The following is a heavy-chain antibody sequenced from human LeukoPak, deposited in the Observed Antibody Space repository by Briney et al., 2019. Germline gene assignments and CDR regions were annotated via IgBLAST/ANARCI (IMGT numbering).Heavy chain of an antibody. J-gene: IGHJ6*03. CDR1: GFTFSSYW. Sequence: GGSLRLSCAASGFTFSSYWMSWVRQVPGKGLEWVANIKEDGSEKYYVDSVKGRFTISRDNAKNSLYLQMSSLRAEDTAVYYCARDAAYYGSGSLIDHYYYYYMDVWGKGTTVTISS. CDR3: ARDAAYYGSGSLIDHYYYYYMDV. CDR2: IKEDGSEK. V-gene: IGHV3-7*01. D-gene: IGHD3-10*01.